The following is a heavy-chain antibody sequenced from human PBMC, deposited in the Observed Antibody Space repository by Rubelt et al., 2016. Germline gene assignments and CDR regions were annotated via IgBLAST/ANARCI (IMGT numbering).Heavy chain of an antibody. CDR2: ISSSGSPI. Sequence: EVQLVESGGGLVQPGGSLRLSCAASGFTFSSYEMNWVRQAPGKGLEWVSYISSSGSPIYYAGAGKCRLTISRDNAKNSLYRQMNGLRAEDTAVYYCARSDIVATITDYWGQGTLVTVSS. D-gene: IGHD5-12*01. CDR3: ARSDIVATITDY. CDR1: GFTFSSYE. J-gene: IGHJ4*02. V-gene: IGHV3-48*03.